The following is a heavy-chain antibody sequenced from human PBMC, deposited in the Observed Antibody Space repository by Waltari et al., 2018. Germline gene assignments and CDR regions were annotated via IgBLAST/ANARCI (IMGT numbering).Heavy chain of an antibody. V-gene: IGHV5-51*01. J-gene: IGHJ6*02. CDR2: THFGDPET. CDR3: AIQPPQGQLGSYFYSGMDV. Sequence: EVQLVQSGAEVKKPGESLKISCRGSGYRFTSYWIVWVRQMPGKGREWMGVTHFGDPETRDSPSFQGQVTISADKSISTAYLQWSRLKTSDTATYYCAIQPPQGQLGSYFYSGMDVWGQGTTVTVSS. D-gene: IGHD3-16*01. CDR1: GYRFTSYW.